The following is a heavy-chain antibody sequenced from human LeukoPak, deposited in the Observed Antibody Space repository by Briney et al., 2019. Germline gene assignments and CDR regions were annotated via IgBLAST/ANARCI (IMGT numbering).Heavy chain of an antibody. CDR2: INTDGSST. Sequence: GGSLRLSCAASGFTFDDHGMHWVRQAPGKGLVWVSRINTDGSSTSYADSVKGRFTISRDNSKNTLYLQMNSLRAEDTAVYYCAKDRRGRETEWELLVYFQHWGQGTLVTVSS. J-gene: IGHJ1*01. D-gene: IGHD1-26*01. CDR1: GFTFDDHG. CDR3: AKDRRGRETEWELLVYFQH. V-gene: IGHV3-74*01.